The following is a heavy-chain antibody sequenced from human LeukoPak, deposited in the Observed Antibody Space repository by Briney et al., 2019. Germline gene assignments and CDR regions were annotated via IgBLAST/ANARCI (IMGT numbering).Heavy chain of an antibody. CDR1: GFTFSNYA. CDR2: ISGSGGTT. V-gene: IGHV3-23*01. D-gene: IGHD1-26*01. Sequence: QPGGSLRLSCAASGFTFSNYAMSWVRQGPGKGLEWVSGISGSGGTTYYADSVKGRFTISRDNFKNTLYLQLNSLRTEDTAVYYCAKEGTWDGNYWGQGALVTVSS. J-gene: IGHJ4*02. CDR3: AKEGTWDGNY.